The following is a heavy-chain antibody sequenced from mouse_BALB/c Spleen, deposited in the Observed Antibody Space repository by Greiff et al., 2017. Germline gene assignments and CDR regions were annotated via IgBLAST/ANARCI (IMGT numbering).Heavy chain of an antibody. V-gene: IGHV5-4*02. Sequence: EVKLVESGGGLVKPGGSLKLSCAASGFTFSDYYMYWVRQTPEKRLEWVATISDGGSYTYYPDSVKGRFTISRDNAKNNLYLQMSSLKSEDTAMYYCARGPLYYGNYGGVDYWGQGTTLTVSS. CDR2: ISDGGSYT. CDR3: ARGPLYYGNYGGVDY. D-gene: IGHD2-1*01. CDR1: GFTFSDYY. J-gene: IGHJ2*01.